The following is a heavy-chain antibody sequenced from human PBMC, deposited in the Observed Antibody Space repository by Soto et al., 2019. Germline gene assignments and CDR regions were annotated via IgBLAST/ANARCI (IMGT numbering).Heavy chain of an antibody. V-gene: IGHV1-24*01. D-gene: IGHD5-12*01. J-gene: IGHJ6*02. CDR1: GYTLTELS. CDR2: FDPEDGET. CDR3: ATDLVATITPRDYYYYGMDV. Sequence: ASVKVSCKVSGYTLTELSMHWVRQAPGKGLEWMGGFDPEDGETIYAQKFQGRVTMTEDTSTDTAYMELSSLRSEDTAVYYCATDLVATITPRDYYYYGMDVWGQGTTVTVSS.